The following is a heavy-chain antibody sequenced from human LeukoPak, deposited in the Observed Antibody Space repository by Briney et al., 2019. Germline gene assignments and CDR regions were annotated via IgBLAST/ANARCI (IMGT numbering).Heavy chain of an antibody. CDR3: ARQYYYGSGSYFA. D-gene: IGHD3-10*01. CDR1: GGSISSYY. Sequence: PETLSLTCTVSGGSISSYYWSWIRQPPGKGLEWIGYIYYSGSTNYNPSLKSRVTISVDTSKNQFSLKLSSVTAADTAVYYCARQYYYGSGSYFAWGQGTLVTVSS. J-gene: IGHJ4*02. CDR2: IYYSGST. V-gene: IGHV4-59*01.